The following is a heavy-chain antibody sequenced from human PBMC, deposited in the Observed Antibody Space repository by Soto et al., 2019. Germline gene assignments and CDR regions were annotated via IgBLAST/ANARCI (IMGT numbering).Heavy chain of an antibody. CDR2: IGGGGTDT. J-gene: IGHJ5*01. V-gene: IGHV3-23*01. D-gene: IGHD1-26*01. CDR3: AKDAVPYNGKWDWFDS. Sequence: DVQLLESGGGLVQPGGSLTLSCAASRFTFSDFAMRWVRQAPGKGLEWVSSIGGGGTDTYYADSVKGRFTISRDNSKNTLYLQMDSLRDEDTAVYYCAKDAVPYNGKWDWFDSWGQGTLVTASS. CDR1: RFTFSDFA.